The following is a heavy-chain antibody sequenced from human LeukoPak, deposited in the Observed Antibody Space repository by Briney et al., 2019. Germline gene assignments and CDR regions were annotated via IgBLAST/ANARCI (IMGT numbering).Heavy chain of an antibody. V-gene: IGHV4-4*02. CDR2: IYHSGST. J-gene: IGHJ4*02. Sequence: SGTLSLTCAVSGGSISSSNWWSWVRQPPGKGLEWIGEIYHSGSTNYNPSLKSRVTISVDKSKNQFSLKLSSVTAADTAVYYCARDGRGYSSGWYYFDYWGQGILVTVSS. CDR1: GGSISSSNW. CDR3: ARDGRGYSSGWYYFDY. D-gene: IGHD6-19*01.